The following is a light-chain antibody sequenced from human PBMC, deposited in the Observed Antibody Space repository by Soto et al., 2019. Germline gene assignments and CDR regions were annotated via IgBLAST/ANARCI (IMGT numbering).Light chain of an antibody. J-gene: IGLJ3*02. CDR1: TSDVGGYKY. CDR3: SSYTTGRTPWV. Sequence: QSALTQPASGSGSPGQSITISCTGTTSDVGGYKYVSWYQLHPGKALKLMIYEVTNRPSGVSDRFSGSKSVNTASLTISGLQTEDEGDYFCSSYTTGRTPWVFGGGTKLTVL. CDR2: EVT. V-gene: IGLV2-14*01.